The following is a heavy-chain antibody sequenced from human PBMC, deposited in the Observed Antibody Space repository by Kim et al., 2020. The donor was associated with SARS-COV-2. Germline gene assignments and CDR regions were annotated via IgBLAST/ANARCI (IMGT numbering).Heavy chain of an antibody. Sequence: SETLSLICTVSGDSISNPAYHWSWIRQYPGKGLEWIGSVDSSGSTSYLPSLERRVTISLDTSRNQLSLKVTSVIAADTAVYYCARVLWGLGIYFDHWGQG. CDR1: GDSISNPAYH. J-gene: IGHJ4*02. CDR2: VDSSGST. V-gene: IGHV4-31*03. CDR3: ARVLWGLGIYFDH. D-gene: IGHD7-27*01.